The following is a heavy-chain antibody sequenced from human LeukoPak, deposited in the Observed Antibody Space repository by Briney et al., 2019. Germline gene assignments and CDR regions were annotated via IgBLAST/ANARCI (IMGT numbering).Heavy chain of an antibody. D-gene: IGHD2-15*01. Sequence: SETLSLTCAVYGGSFCGYYWSWIRQPPGKGLEWIGEINHSGSTNYNPSLKSRVTISVDTSKNQFSLKLSSVTAADTAVYYCARDGDNCSGGSCYLSWGQGTLVTVSS. V-gene: IGHV4-34*01. J-gene: IGHJ4*02. CDR2: INHSGST. CDR3: ARDGDNCSGGSCYLS. CDR1: GGSFCGYY.